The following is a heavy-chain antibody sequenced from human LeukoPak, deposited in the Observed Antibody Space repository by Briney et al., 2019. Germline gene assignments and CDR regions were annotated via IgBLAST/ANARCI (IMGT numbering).Heavy chain of an antibody. CDR1: GFSFSGYG. V-gene: IGHV3-30*18. D-gene: IGHD5-18*01. CDR3: VKVGGGGYSYGRYHFDY. Sequence: GRSLRLSCAASGFSFSGYGIHWVRQAPGKGLEWVAVISYDGNNKYYADSVKGRFTVSRDNSKNTLYLQMNSLRAEDTAVYYCVKVGGGGYSYGRYHFDYWGQGTLVTVSS. J-gene: IGHJ4*02. CDR2: ISYDGNNK.